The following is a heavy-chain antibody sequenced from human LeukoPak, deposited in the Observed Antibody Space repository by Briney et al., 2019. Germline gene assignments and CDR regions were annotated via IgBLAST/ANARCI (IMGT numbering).Heavy chain of an antibody. CDR2: ISAYNGNT. J-gene: IGHJ4*02. CDR1: GYTFTSYG. D-gene: IGHD6-13*01. CDR3: ARDQSIAAAGTVDY. V-gene: IGHV1-18*01. Sequence: GASVKVSCKASGYTFTSYGISWVRQAPGQGLEWMGWISAYNGNTNYAQKLQGRVTITTDTSTSTAYMELRSLRSDDTAVYYCARDQSIAAAGTVDYWGQGTLVTVSS.